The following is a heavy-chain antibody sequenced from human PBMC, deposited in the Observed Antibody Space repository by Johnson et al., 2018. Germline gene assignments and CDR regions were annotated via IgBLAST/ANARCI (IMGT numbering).Heavy chain of an antibody. CDR3: ARGFSYKTD. CDR1: GDTFRSFP. CDR2: IIPIIGTP. V-gene: IGHV1-69*01. J-gene: IGHJ1*01. Sequence: QVQLVESGAEVKKPGSSVKVSYQASGDTFRSFPFSWVRQAPGQGLQWMGGIIPIIGTPNYAQTFQDRVAITEDEFSNTVYMELSSLRSEDTAVYYCARGFSYKTDWGQGTQVTVSS. D-gene: IGHD1-14*01.